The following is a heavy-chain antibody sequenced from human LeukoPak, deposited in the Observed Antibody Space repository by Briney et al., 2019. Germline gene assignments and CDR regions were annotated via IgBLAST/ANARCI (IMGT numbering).Heavy chain of an antibody. J-gene: IGHJ4*02. CDR3: QKTAYEILTGYRPFDY. D-gene: IGHD3-9*01. V-gene: IGHV4-31*03. CDR2: IYYSGST. Sequence: SETLSLTCTVSGGSINSGGYYWSWIRQHPGKGLEWIGYIYYSGSTYYNPSLKSRVTISVDTSKNQFSLKLSSVTAADTVFFFKQKTAYEILTGYRPFDYWGQGTLVTVSS. CDR1: GGSINSGGYY.